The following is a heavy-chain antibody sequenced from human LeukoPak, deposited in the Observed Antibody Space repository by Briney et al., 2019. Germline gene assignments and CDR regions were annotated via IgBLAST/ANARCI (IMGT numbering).Heavy chain of an antibody. V-gene: IGHV3-23*01. J-gene: IGHJ3*02. Sequence: GGSLRLSCAASGYTFSSYAMSWVRQAPGKGLEWVSAISGSGGSTYYADSVKGRFTISRDNSKNTLYLQMNSLRAEDTAVYYCARVRGFYDSSGYHAFDIWGQGTMVTVSS. D-gene: IGHD3-22*01. CDR1: GYTFSSYA. CDR3: ARVRGFYDSSGYHAFDI. CDR2: ISGSGGST.